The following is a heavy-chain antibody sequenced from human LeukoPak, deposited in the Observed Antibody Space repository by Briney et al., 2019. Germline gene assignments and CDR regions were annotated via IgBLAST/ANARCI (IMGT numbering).Heavy chain of an antibody. D-gene: IGHD6-19*01. CDR2: IKQDGSER. Sequence: GGSLRLSCAASGFTFRNYWMSWGRQVPGTGLEWVANIKQDGSERNYVTSVRGRFTISRDNAESSLYLQMNSLRAEDTAVYYCVRNLAVAGTCFDSWGQGTLVTVSS. CDR1: GFTFRNYW. CDR3: VRNLAVAGTCFDS. V-gene: IGHV3-7*03. J-gene: IGHJ4*02.